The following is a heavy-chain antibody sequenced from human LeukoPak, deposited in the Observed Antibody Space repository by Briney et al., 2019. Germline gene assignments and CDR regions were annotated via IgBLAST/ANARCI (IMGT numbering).Heavy chain of an antibody. D-gene: IGHD6-13*01. V-gene: IGHV4-31*03. CDR1: VDSISSGDYY. Sequence: SETLSLTCTVSVDSISSGDYYWTWIRHHPGNGLEWIGCIYYSGSTYYNLSLKSRVIISADTSKNHFSLKLSSVTAADTAVYYCARVREATIAPFFDYWGQGILVTVSS. CDR3: ARVREATIAPFFDY. CDR2: IYYSGST. J-gene: IGHJ4*02.